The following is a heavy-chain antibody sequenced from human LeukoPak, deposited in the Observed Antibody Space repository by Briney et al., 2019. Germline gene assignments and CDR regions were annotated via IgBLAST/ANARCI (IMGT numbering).Heavy chain of an antibody. CDR3: AKEQQLRGT. D-gene: IGHD6-13*01. Sequence: PGGSLRLSCAASGLTVSSNYMSWVRQAPGKGLEWVSVIYSDSGTYYADSVKGRFTLSRDNSKNTLYLQMNSLRAEDTAVYYCAKEQQLRGTWGQGTLVTVSS. J-gene: IGHJ5*02. CDR1: GLTVSSNY. V-gene: IGHV3-53*01. CDR2: IYSDSGT.